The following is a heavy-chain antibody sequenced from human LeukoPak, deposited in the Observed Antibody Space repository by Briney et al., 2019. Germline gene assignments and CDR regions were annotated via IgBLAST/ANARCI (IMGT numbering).Heavy chain of an antibody. D-gene: IGHD6-13*01. CDR3: AGWGPRSSSSYYRFDY. CDR2: IYPGDSDT. J-gene: IGHJ4*02. Sequence: GESLKISCKGSGYSFTSYWIGWVRQMPGKGLEWMGIIYPGDSDTRYSPSFQGQVTISADKSISTAYLQWSSLKASDTAMYYCAGWGPRSSSSYYRFDYWGQGTLVTVSS. CDR1: GYSFTSYW. V-gene: IGHV5-51*01.